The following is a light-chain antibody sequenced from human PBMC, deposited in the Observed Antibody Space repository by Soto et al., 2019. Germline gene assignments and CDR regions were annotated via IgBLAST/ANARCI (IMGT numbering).Light chain of an antibody. CDR1: QDIGYW. CDR3: QHGDSCPVT. V-gene: IGKV1-12*01. CDR2: AAS. Sequence: IQMTQSPSSVSAPVGDRVSITCRASQDIGYWLAWYQQKPGKAPKLLVYAASSLQSGVPSRFSGSGSGTDFTLTIGSLQPEDFATYYCQHGDSCPVTFGGGTKVDFK. J-gene: IGKJ4*01.